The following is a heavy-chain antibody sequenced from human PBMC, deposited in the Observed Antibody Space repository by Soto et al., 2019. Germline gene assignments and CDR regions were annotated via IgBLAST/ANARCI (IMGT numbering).Heavy chain of an antibody. Sequence: EVQLVESGGGLVKPGGSLRLSCAASGFTFSTYTMNWVRQAPGKGLEWVSSISSGSTYIYYADSVTGRFTISRDNAKNSLYLKMNMLRAEDAAVYYCVRESGSYNWNDGLMDLWGQGTTVTVSS. CDR2: ISSGSTYI. D-gene: IGHD1-20*01. CDR3: VRESGSYNWNDGLMDL. V-gene: IGHV3-21*01. CDR1: GFTFSTYT. J-gene: IGHJ6*02.